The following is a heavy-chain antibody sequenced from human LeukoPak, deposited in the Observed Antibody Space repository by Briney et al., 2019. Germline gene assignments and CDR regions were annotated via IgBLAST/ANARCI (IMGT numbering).Heavy chain of an antibody. D-gene: IGHD6-13*01. V-gene: IGHV3-66*01. CDR2: IYSGGST. CDR1: GFTVSINY. J-gene: IGHJ6*02. CDR3: AKGIAAAGAHYYYGMNV. Sequence: GGSLRLSCAASGFTVSINYMTWVRQAPGKGLEWVSVIYSGGSTYYADSVKGRFTISRDNSKNTLYLQMNSLRAEDTAVYYCAKGIAAAGAHYYYGMNVWGQGTTVTVSS.